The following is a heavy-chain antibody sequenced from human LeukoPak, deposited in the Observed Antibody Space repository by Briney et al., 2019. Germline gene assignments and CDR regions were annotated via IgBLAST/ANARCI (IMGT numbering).Heavy chain of an antibody. V-gene: IGHV3-74*01. Sequence: PGGSLRLSCAASGLTFSSHWMHWVRQAPGKGLVWVSRITNDGSSTTYADSVKGRFTISRDNSKNTLYLQMNSLRAEDTAVYYCAKDHSSGWYYFDYWGQGTLVTVSS. CDR1: GLTFSSHW. D-gene: IGHD6-19*01. J-gene: IGHJ4*02. CDR2: ITNDGSST. CDR3: AKDHSSGWYYFDY.